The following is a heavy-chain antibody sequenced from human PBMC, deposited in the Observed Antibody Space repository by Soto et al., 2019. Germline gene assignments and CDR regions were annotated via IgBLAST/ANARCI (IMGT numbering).Heavy chain of an antibody. J-gene: IGHJ1*01. V-gene: IGHV3-15*01. CDR1: GFTFTNAW. CDR2: IKSKTDGGTT. Sequence: GGSLGLSCAASGFTFTNAWMSWVRQSPGKGREWVGRIKSKTDGGTTDYAAPVKGRFTISRDDSKNTLYLQMNSLKTEDTAVYYCTTARGTYGAEYFQHWGQGTLVTVSS. CDR3: TTARGTYGAEYFQH. D-gene: IGHD4-17*01.